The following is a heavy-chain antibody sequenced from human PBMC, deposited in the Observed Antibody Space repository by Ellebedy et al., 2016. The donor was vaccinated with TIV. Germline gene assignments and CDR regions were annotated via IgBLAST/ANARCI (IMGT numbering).Heavy chain of an antibody. D-gene: IGHD1-26*01. J-gene: IGHJ4*02. CDR3: ARDSRPNIGSL. CDR1: GVTINSDF. V-gene: IGHV3-66*01. CDR2: VYPDGET. Sequence: GGSLRLSCVVSGVTINSDFMSWVRQAPGKGPEWVSIVYPDGETFYADSVRGRFTISRDNSKNTLHLQMNSLRVEDTATYFCARDSRPNIGSLWGQGILVTVSS.